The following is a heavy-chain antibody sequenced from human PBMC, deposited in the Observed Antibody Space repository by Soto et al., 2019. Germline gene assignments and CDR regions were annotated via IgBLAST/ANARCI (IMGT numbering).Heavy chain of an antibody. CDR1: GDTINCYC. Sequence: ASAKACCKASGDTINCYCSSWVRQAPGQGLEWMGWISAYNGNTKYAQKLQGRVNMTTDTSTSTAYMELRSLRSDDTAVYYCARGEAAAFWGQGTLVTVS. J-gene: IGHJ4*02. CDR2: ISAYNGNT. CDR3: ARGEAAAF. D-gene: IGHD6-13*01. V-gene: IGHV1-18*01.